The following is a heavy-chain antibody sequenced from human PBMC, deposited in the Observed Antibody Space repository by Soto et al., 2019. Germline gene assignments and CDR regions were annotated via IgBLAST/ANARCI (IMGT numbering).Heavy chain of an antibody. CDR1: GYNFTSYD. Sequence: ALLGVSCKXSGYNFTSYDINWVRQATGQGLEWMGWMNPNSGNTGYAQKFQGRVTMTRNTSISTAYMELSSLRSEDTAVYYCARNPDIVVVPAAFHGMDAWGQGTTVTVSS. J-gene: IGHJ6*02. V-gene: IGHV1-8*01. CDR3: ARNPDIVVVPAAFHGMDA. D-gene: IGHD2-2*01. CDR2: MNPNSGNT.